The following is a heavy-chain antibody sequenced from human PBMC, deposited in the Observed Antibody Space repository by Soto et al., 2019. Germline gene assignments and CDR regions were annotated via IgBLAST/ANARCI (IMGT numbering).Heavy chain of an antibody. D-gene: IGHD4-17*01. Sequence: EVQLVESGGGLVQPGGSLKLSCAASGFTFSGSAIHWVRQASGKGLEWVGRIRSKANSYATEYAASVKGRFTISRDDSKNTAYLQMNSLKIEDTAVYYCTRYGDTREPMFDYWGQGALVTVSS. CDR3: TRYGDTREPMFDY. J-gene: IGHJ4*02. CDR1: GFTFSGSA. CDR2: IRSKANSYAT. V-gene: IGHV3-73*02.